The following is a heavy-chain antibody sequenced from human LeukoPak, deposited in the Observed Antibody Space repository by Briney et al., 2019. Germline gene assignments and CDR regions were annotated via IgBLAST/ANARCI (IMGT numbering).Heavy chain of an antibody. V-gene: IGHV3-30-3*01. Sequence: GGSLRLSCAASGFTFSDYAMHWVRQAPGMGLEWVATISYDGSNKYYADSVKGRFTLSRDSSKNTLYLQMSSLRDEDTAVYYCARGGGRYCSGDSCHFVFDHWGQGTLVTVSS. CDR2: ISYDGSNK. D-gene: IGHD2-15*01. CDR3: ARGGGRYCSGDSCHFVFDH. CDR1: GFTFSDYA. J-gene: IGHJ4*02.